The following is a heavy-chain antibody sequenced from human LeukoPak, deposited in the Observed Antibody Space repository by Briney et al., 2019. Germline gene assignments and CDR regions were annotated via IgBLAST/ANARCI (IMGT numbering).Heavy chain of an antibody. CDR1: GFAFNTYW. Sequence: GGSLRLSCAASGFAFNTYWMHWVRQAPGKGLAWVSRISGDGTTTAYADSVKGRLTISRDNAKNTLYLQINSLRAEDTAVYYCAKDTQYYDSGTWGQGTLVTVSS. CDR3: AKDTQYYDSGT. V-gene: IGHV3-74*01. J-gene: IGHJ5*02. D-gene: IGHD3-22*01. CDR2: ISGDGTTT.